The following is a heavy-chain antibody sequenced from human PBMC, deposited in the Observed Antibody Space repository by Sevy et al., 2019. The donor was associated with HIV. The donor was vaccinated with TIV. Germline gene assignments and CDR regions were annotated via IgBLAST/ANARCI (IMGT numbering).Heavy chain of an antibody. CDR1: GFKVNDYY. CDR2: ISCIGPTK. CDR3: ARAGNLWFFDY. Sequence: GGSLRLSCAVSGFKVNDYYMSWIRQAPGKRLEWVSYISCIGPTKYYADSVRGRFTISRDNAKNSLYLQMSSLSADDTAMYFCARAGNLWFFDYWGQGAQVTVSS. D-gene: IGHD3-9*01. J-gene: IGHJ4*02. V-gene: IGHV3-11*01.